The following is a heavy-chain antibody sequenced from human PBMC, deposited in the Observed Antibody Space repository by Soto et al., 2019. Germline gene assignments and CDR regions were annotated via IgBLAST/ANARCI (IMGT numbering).Heavy chain of an antibody. CDR1: GYTFTSYA. D-gene: IGHD6-13*01. J-gene: IGHJ5*02. CDR2: INAGNGNT. Sequence: ASVKVSCKASGYTFTSYAMHWVRQAPGQRLEWMGWINAGNGNTKYSQKFQGRVTITRDTSASTAYMELSSLRSEDTAVYDCARDRQQLNWLDPWGQGTLVTVSS. CDR3: ARDRQQLNWLDP. V-gene: IGHV1-3*01.